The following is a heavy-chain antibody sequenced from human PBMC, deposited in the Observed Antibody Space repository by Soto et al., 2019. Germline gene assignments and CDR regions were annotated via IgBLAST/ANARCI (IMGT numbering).Heavy chain of an antibody. Sequence: GGSLRLSCAASGFTFSSYAMHWVRQAPGKGLEWVAVISYDRSNKYYADSVKGRFTISRDNSKNTLYLQMNSLRAEDTAVYYCAGEEPWLVPGALGDYWGQGTLVTVSS. D-gene: IGHD6-19*01. CDR2: ISYDRSNK. CDR3: AGEEPWLVPGALGDY. CDR1: GFTFSSYA. V-gene: IGHV3-30-3*01. J-gene: IGHJ4*02.